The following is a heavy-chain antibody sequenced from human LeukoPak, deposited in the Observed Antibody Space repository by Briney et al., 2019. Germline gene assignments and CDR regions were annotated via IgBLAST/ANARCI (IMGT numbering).Heavy chain of an antibody. CDR1: GFTFSSYR. CDR2: IKQDGSEK. V-gene: IGHV3-7*01. J-gene: IGHJ4*02. D-gene: IGHD5-18*01. CDR3: ARVANTAMVVDY. Sequence: GGSLGLSCAASGFTFSSYRMSWVRQAPGKGLEWVANIKQDGSEKYYVDSVKGRFTISRDNAKNSLYLQMNSLRAEDTAVFYCARVANTAMVVDYWGQGTLVTVSS.